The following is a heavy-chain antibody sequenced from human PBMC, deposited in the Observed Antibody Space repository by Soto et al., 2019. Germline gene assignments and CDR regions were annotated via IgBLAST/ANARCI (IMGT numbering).Heavy chain of an antibody. D-gene: IGHD2-15*01. J-gene: IGHJ4*02. CDR3: ARELYCSGGSCRDY. Sequence: SETLALTCTGSGGSIGSGDYYWSWIRQPPGKGLEWIGYIYSSGNTYYNPPLKSRVTISVDTSKNQFSLKLSSVTAADTAVYYCARELYCSGGSCRDYWGQGTLVTVFS. CDR2: IYSSGNT. V-gene: IGHV4-30-4*01. CDR1: GGSIGSGDYY.